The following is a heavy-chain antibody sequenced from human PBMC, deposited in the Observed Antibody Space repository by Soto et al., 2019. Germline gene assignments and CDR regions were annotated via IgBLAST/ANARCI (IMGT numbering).Heavy chain of an antibody. Sequence: RRLSCAASGFTFSSYAMSWVRQAPGKGLEWVSAISGSGGSTYYADSVKGRFTISRDNSKNTLYLQMNSLRAEDTAVYYCAKDLGGDYSYYYYGMDVWGQGTTVTVSS. CDR3: AKDLGGDYSYYYYGMDV. V-gene: IGHV3-23*01. CDR1: GFTFSSYA. D-gene: IGHD4-17*01. J-gene: IGHJ6*02. CDR2: ISGSGGST.